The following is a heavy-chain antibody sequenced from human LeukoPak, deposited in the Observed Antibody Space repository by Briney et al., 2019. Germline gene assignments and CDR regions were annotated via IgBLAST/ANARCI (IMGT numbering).Heavy chain of an antibody. CDR3: AKGIKNWNTPFDY. CDR1: GITFSSHA. J-gene: IGHJ4*02. V-gene: IGHV3-23*01. Sequence: GGSLRLSCAASGITFSSHAMSWVRQAPWKGLEWVSAISVGGGSTDYADSVKGRFTISRDNSKNTLYLQMNSLRAEDTAVYYCAKGIKNWNTPFDYWGQGTLVTVSS. CDR2: ISVGGGST. D-gene: IGHD1/OR15-1a*01.